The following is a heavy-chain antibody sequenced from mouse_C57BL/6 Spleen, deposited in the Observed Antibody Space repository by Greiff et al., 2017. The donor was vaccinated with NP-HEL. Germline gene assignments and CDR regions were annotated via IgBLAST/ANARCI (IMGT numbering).Heavy chain of an antibody. CDR1: GFTFSDYY. CDR2: INYDGSST. J-gene: IGHJ2*01. V-gene: IGHV5-16*01. CDR3: ARDRGTGFDY. D-gene: IGHD4-1*01. Sequence: DVQLVESEGGLVQPGSSMKLSCTASGFTFSDYYMAWVRQVPEKGLEWVANINYDGSSTYYLDSLKSRFIISRDNAKNILYLQMSSLKSEDTATYYCARDRGTGFDYWGQGTTLTVSS.